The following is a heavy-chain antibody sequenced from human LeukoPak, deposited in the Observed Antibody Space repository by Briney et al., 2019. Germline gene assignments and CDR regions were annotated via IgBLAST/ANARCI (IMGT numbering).Heavy chain of an antibody. CDR2: IKSKTDGGTT. Sequence: GGSLRLSCAASGFTFRNAWMSWVRQAPGKGLEWVGRIKSKTDGGTTDYAAPVKGRFTISRDDSKNTLYLQMNSLKTEDTAVYYCTTALYCSGGSCYSRPYYYYYYYMDVWGKGTTVTVSS. J-gene: IGHJ6*03. CDR1: GFTFRNAW. V-gene: IGHV3-15*01. D-gene: IGHD2-15*01. CDR3: TTALYCSGGSCYSRPYYYYYYYMDV.